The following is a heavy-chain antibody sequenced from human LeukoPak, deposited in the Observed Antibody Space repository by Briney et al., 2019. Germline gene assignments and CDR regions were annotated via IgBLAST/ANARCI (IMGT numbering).Heavy chain of an antibody. V-gene: IGHV3-66*01. CDR2: IYSDGST. CDR1: GVTVSNNY. Sequence: GGSLRLSCAASGVTVSNNYMNWVRQAPGKGLERVSLIYSDGSTYYADSVKGRFTISRDHSKNTLYLQMNNLRAEDTAVYYCARDPSAVALNTYSWGQGTLVTVSS. CDR3: ARDPSAVALNTYS. J-gene: IGHJ4*02. D-gene: IGHD6-13*01.